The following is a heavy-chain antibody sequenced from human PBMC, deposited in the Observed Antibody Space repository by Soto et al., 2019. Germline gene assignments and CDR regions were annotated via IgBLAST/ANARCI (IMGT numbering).Heavy chain of an antibody. J-gene: IGHJ6*02. V-gene: IGHV3-7*05. CDR1: GFTFSSYW. D-gene: IGHD3-16*01. Sequence: GGSLRLSCAASGFTFSSYWMSWVRQAPGKGLEWVANIKQDGSEKYYVDSVKGRFTISRDNAKNSLYLQMNSLRAEDTAVYYCARDMMPRDHKSSDIWGQGTTVTVSS. CDR2: IKQDGSEK. CDR3: ARDMMPRDHKSSDI.